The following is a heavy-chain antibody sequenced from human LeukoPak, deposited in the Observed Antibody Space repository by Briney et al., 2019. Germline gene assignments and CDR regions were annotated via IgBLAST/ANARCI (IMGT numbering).Heavy chain of an antibody. CDR1: GYTFTGYY. V-gene: IGHV1-2*02. D-gene: IGHD6-19*01. J-gene: IGHJ1*01. Sequence: GASVKVSCKASGYTFTGYYMHWVRQAPGQGLEWMGWINPNSGGTNYAQKFQGRVTMTRDTSINTAYMELSRLRSDDTAVYYCARGASGWYVYFQHWGQGTLVTVSS. CDR3: ARGASGWYVYFQH. CDR2: INPNSGGT.